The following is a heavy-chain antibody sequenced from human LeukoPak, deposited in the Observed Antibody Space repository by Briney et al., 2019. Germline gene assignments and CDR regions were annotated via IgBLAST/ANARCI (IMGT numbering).Heavy chain of an antibody. CDR2: ISRSGSTK. D-gene: IGHD1-7*01. Sequence: PGGSLRLSCAASGFTFSDYNMRWIRQAPGKGLEWVSSISRSGSTKYYADSVKGRFTISRDNAKNSLYLQMNSLRAEDTAVYFCARAGNNWNYALDYWGQGTLVTVSS. V-gene: IGHV3-11*04. J-gene: IGHJ4*02. CDR3: ARAGNNWNYALDY. CDR1: GFTFSDYN.